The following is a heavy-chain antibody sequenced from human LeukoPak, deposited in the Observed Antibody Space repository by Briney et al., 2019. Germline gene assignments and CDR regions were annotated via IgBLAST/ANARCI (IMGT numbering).Heavy chain of an antibody. Sequence: GGSLRLSCAASGFTFSSYEMNWVRQAPGKGLQWISYTSTSGTTIYYADSVKGRFTISRDNAKNSLHLQMNSLRVEDTAVYYCARAYYYALDVWGQGTTVTVSS. CDR1: GFTFSSYE. V-gene: IGHV3-48*03. CDR2: TSTSGTTI. CDR3: ARAYYYALDV. J-gene: IGHJ6*02.